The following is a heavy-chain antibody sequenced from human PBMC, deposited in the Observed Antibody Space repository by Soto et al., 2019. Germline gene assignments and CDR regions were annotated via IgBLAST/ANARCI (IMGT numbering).Heavy chain of an antibody. CDR1: GYTFTSYY. Sequence: QVQLVQSGAEVKKPGASVKVSCKASGYTFTSYYMHWVRQAPGQGLEWMGIINPSGGSTSYAQKFQGRVTMTRDTSTSTVYMELSSLRSEDTAVYYCAQAVAAAGFFDHWGQGTLVTVSS. CDR2: INPSGGST. V-gene: IGHV1-46*03. D-gene: IGHD6-13*01. CDR3: AQAVAAAGFFDH. J-gene: IGHJ5*02.